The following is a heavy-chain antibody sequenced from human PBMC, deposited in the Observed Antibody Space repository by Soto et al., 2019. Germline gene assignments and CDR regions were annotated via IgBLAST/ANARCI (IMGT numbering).Heavy chain of an antibody. J-gene: IGHJ3*02. Sequence: GGSLRLSCAASGFTFSSYAMSWVRQAPGKGLEWVSAISGSGGSTYYADSVKGRFTISRDNSKNTLYLQMNSLRAEDTAVYYSAKGYYDILTGSFDAFDIWGQGTMVTFSS. CDR1: GFTFSSYA. CDR3: AKGYYDILTGSFDAFDI. CDR2: ISGSGGST. V-gene: IGHV3-23*01. D-gene: IGHD3-9*01.